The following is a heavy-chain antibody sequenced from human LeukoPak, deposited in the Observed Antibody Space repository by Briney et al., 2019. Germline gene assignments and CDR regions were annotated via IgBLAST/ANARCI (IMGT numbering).Heavy chain of an antibody. D-gene: IGHD3-22*01. CDR2: ISGSGGST. CDR3: AKRARYYYDSSGYYGY. V-gene: IGHV3-23*01. Sequence: GGSLRLSCAASGFTFSSYAMSWVRQAPGKGLEWVSAISGSGGSTYYADSVKGRFTISRDNSKNTLYLQMNSLRAEDTAVYYCAKRARYYYDSSGYYGYWGQGTLVTVYS. CDR1: GFTFSSYA. J-gene: IGHJ4*02.